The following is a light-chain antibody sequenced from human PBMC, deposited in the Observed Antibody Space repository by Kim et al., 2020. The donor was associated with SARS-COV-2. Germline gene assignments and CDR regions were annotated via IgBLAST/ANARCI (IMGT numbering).Light chain of an antibody. J-gene: IGLJ1*01. Sequence: QSALTQPASVSGSPEQSITISCTGTSSDVGAYNYVSWYQQHPGKAPKLIIFDVSRRPSGVSGRFSGSKSGNTASLTISGLLADDEADYYCSSYTTGSTFRVFGTGTKVTVL. CDR1: SSDVGAYNY. CDR2: DVS. V-gene: IGLV2-14*03. CDR3: SSYTTGSTFRV.